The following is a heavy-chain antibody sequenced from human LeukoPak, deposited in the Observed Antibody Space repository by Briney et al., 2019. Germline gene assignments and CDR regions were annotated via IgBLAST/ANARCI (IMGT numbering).Heavy chain of an antibody. CDR2: IRYDGSNK. J-gene: IGHJ4*02. V-gene: IGHV3-30*02. CDR3: AKEPTTYYDILTGYRPKYYFDY. CDR1: GFTFSSYG. Sequence: GGSLRLSCAASGFTFSSYGMHWVRQAPGKGLEWVAFIRYDGSNKYYADSVKVGFTISRDNSKNTLYLQMNSLRAEDTAVYYCAKEPTTYYDILTGYRPKYYFDYWGQGTLVTVSS. D-gene: IGHD3-9*01.